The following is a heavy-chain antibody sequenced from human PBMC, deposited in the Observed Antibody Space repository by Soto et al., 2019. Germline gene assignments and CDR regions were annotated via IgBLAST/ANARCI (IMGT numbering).Heavy chain of an antibody. Sequence: QVQLVESGGGVVQPGRSLRLSCAASEFTFSNYGMHWVRQAPGKGLERVAVILNDGSNRYHADSVKDRFTISRDNSKNSLYLQMNSLRAEDPAVYYCARDDEYSGNGMDVWGQGTTVTVS. D-gene: IGHD3-10*01. V-gene: IGHV3-33*01. CDR2: ILNDGSNR. CDR1: EFTFSNYG. CDR3: ARDDEYSGNGMDV. J-gene: IGHJ6*02.